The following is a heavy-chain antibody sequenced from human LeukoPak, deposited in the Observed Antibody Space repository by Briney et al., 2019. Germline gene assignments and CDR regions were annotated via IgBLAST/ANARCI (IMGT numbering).Heavy chain of an antibody. Sequence: GGSLRLSCAASGFTFSSYAMSWVRQAPGKGLEWVSAISGSGGITYYADSVKGRFTISRDNSKNTLYLQMNSLRAEDTAVYYCAKGGIVGATTVDAFDIWGQGTMVTVSS. D-gene: IGHD1-26*01. CDR3: AKGGIVGATTVDAFDI. V-gene: IGHV3-23*01. CDR1: GFTFSSYA. J-gene: IGHJ3*02. CDR2: ISGSGGIT.